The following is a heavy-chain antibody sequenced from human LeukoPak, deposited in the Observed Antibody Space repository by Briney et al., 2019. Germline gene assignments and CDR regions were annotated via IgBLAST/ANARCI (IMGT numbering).Heavy chain of an antibody. V-gene: IGHV4-38-2*02. CDR2: IYHSGST. CDR1: GYSISSAYY. Sequence: PSETLCLTCTVSGYSISSAYYWGWIRQPPGKGLEWIGSIYHSGSTYYNPSLKSRVTISVDTSKNQFSLKLRSVTAADTAVYYCARDESYYYDGSGYYLDYWGQGTLVTVSS. J-gene: IGHJ4*02. D-gene: IGHD3-22*01. CDR3: ARDESYYYDGSGYYLDY.